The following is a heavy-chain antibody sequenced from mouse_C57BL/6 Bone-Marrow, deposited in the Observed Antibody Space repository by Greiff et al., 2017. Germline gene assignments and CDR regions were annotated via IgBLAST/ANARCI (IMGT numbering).Heavy chain of an antibody. CDR2: IDPNSGGT. CDR3: ARIYYGSSYAFAY. V-gene: IGHV1-72*01. J-gene: IGHJ3*01. CDR1: GYTFTSYW. D-gene: IGHD1-1*01. Sequence: QSCKASGYTFTSYWMHWVKQRPGRGLEWIGRIDPNSGGTKYNEKFKSKATLTVDKPSSTAYMQLSSLTSEDSAVYYCARIYYGSSYAFAYWGQGTLVTVSA.